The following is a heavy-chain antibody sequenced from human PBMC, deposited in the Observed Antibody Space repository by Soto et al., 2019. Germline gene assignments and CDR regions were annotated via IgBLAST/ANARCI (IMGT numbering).Heavy chain of an antibody. CDR1: GGSMRGHH. D-gene: IGHD3-16*01. J-gene: IGHJ4*02. CDR2: HHSDST. Sequence: QVQLQESGPGLVKPSETLSLTCTVSGGSMRGHHWSWIRQPPGKGLEWIGHHSDSTNYNPSLRSRITISTDTSKSQFSLKLSSVTAADTAVYYCATYTVGEGGRGYWGQGTLVTVSS. CDR3: ATYTVGEGGRGY. V-gene: IGHV4-4*09.